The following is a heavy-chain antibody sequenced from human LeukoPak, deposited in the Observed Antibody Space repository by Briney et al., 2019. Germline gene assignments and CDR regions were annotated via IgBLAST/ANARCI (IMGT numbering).Heavy chain of an antibody. V-gene: IGHV3-21*01. CDR1: GFTFSSYS. CDR2: ISSSSSYI. D-gene: IGHD3-10*01. Sequence: GGSLRLPCAASGFTFSSYSMNWVRQAPGKGLEWVSSISSSSSYIYYADSVKGRFTISRDNAKNSLYLQMNSLRAEDTAVYYCAREPRGYYYYMDVWGKGTTVTVSS. CDR3: AREPRGYYYYMDV. J-gene: IGHJ6*03.